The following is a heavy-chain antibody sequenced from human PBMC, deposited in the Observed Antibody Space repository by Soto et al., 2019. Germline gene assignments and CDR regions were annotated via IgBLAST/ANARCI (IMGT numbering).Heavy chain of an antibody. CDR2: INPDGRPT. Sequence: EVQLVQSGGGLVQPGGSLTLSCGVSGFTFSSYWMHWVRRAPGKGLVWVSRINPDGRPTTYAETVKGRFTISRDNAKSTLYLQMNSLRAEDTGIYYCTSDPHGDYVTWFDPWGQGTLVTVSS. CDR1: GFTFSSYW. V-gene: IGHV3-74*01. D-gene: IGHD4-17*01. J-gene: IGHJ5*02. CDR3: TSDPHGDYVTWFDP.